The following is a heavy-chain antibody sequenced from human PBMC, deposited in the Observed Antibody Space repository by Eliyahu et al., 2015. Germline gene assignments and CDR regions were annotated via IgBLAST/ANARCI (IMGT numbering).Heavy chain of an antibody. J-gene: IGHJ4*02. CDR2: IYYSGST. D-gene: IGHD1-26*01. CDR1: GGSISSSNW. Sequence: QVQLQESGPGLVKPSGTLSLTCAVSGGSISSSNWWSWVRQPPREGAGWVGGIYYSGSTNHHPSLKSRVTISVDKSKNQFSLKLSSVTAADTAVYYCARVPGISGSYYDYWGQGTLVTVSS. V-gene: IGHV4-4*02. CDR3: ARVPGISGSYYDY.